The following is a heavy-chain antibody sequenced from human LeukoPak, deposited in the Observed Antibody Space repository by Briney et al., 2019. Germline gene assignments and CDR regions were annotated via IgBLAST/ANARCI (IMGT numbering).Heavy chain of an antibody. CDR1: GFTFSSYS. V-gene: IGHV3-21*01. CDR3: ALMVRGVPPMVGDAFDI. D-gene: IGHD3-10*01. Sequence: GGSLRLSCAASGFTFSSYSMNWVRQAPGKGLEWVSSISSSSSYIYYADSVKGRFTISRDNAKNSLYLQMNSLRAEDTAVYYCALMVRGVPPMVGDAFDIWGQGTMVTVSS. J-gene: IGHJ3*02. CDR2: ISSSSSYI.